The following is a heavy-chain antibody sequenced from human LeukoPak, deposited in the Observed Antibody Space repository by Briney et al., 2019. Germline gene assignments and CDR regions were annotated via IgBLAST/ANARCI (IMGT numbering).Heavy chain of an antibody. V-gene: IGHV3-21*01. J-gene: IGHJ4*02. CDR1: GFTFSSYS. CDR2: ISSTSSYI. Sequence: GGSLRLSCAASGFTFSSYSMNWVRQAPGKGLEWVSFISSTSSYINYADSVKGRFTISRDNAKNSLYLQMNSLRAEDTAVYYCAKNARETVATVLDYWGQGTLVTVSS. CDR3: AKNARETVATVLDY. D-gene: IGHD4-17*01.